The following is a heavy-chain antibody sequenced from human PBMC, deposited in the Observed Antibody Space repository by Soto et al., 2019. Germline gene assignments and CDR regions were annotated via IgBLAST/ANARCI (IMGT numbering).Heavy chain of an antibody. D-gene: IGHD2-2*01. Sequence: QVQLQQWGAGLLKPSETLSLNCAVYGGSFSGYYWSWIRQPPGKGLEWIGEINHSGSTNYNPSLKSRVTISVDTSKNQFSLKLSSVTAADTAVYYCARVGPIVVVPAAMRDAFDIWGQGTMVTVSS. CDR2: INHSGST. V-gene: IGHV4-34*01. J-gene: IGHJ3*02. CDR3: ARVGPIVVVPAAMRDAFDI. CDR1: GGSFSGYY.